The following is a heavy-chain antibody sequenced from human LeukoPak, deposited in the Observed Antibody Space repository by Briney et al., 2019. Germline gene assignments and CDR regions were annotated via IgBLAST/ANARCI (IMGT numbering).Heavy chain of an antibody. CDR1: GFTFDDYG. J-gene: IGHJ4*02. Sequence: GGSLRLSCAASGFTFDDYGMSWVRQAPGKGLEWVSGINWNGGSTGYADSVKGRFTISRDNAKNSLYLQMNSLRAEDTAVYYCARDYSSGSAFDYWGQGTLVTVSS. CDR3: ARDYSSGSAFDY. CDR2: INWNGGST. D-gene: IGHD6-19*01. V-gene: IGHV3-20*04.